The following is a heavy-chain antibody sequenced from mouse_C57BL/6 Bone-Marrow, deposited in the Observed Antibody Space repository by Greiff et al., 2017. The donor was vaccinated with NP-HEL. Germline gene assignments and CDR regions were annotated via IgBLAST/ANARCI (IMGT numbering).Heavy chain of an antibody. CDR2: ISGGGGNN. J-gene: IGHJ2*01. CDR3: ARQFDY. CDR1: GFTFSSYT. V-gene: IGHV5-9*01. Sequence: EVQGVESGGGLVKPGGSLKLSCAASGFTFSSYTMSWVRQTPEKRLEWVATISGGGGNNYYPDSVKGRFTISRDNAKNTLYLQMSSLRSEDTALYYCARQFDYWGQGTTLTVSS.